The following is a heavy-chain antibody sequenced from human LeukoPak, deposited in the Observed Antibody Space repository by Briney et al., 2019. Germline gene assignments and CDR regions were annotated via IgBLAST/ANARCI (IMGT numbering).Heavy chain of an antibody. V-gene: IGHV3-30*04. CDR3: AQCRRYASGWCNWLDP. D-gene: IGHD6-19*01. J-gene: IGHJ5*02. CDR2: ISYDGSNK. CDR1: GFTFSSYA. Sequence: GGSLRLSCAASGFTFSSYAMHWVRQAPGKGLEWVAVISYDGSNKYYADSVKGRFTISRDNSKNTLYLQMNSLRAEDTAVYFCAQCRRYASGWCNWLDPWGQGTQVTVSS.